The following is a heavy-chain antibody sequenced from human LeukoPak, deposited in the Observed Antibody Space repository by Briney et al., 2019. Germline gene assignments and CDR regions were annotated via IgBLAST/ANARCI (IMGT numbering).Heavy chain of an antibody. Sequence: PGGSLRLSCAASGFTFSSYAMSWIRQPPGKGLEWIGEINHSGSTNYNPSLKSRVTISVDTSRSQFSLKLSSVTAADTAVYFCARRGTYGSSSLGAFDYWGQGTLVTVSS. J-gene: IGHJ4*02. D-gene: IGHD6-13*01. CDR1: GFTFSSYA. V-gene: IGHV4-34*01. CDR2: INHSGST. CDR3: ARRGTYGSSSLGAFDY.